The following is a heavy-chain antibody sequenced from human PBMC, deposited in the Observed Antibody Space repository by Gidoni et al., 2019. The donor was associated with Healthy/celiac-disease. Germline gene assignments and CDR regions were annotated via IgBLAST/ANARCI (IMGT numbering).Heavy chain of an antibody. Sequence: QLQLPESGPGLLKPSEPLSLTSTVSVCSISSYYWSWIRQPPGKGLEWIWYIYYSGSTNYNPYLKSRVTISVDTSKNQFSLKLSSVTAADTAVYYCARTLSGSSFYFDYWGQGTLVTVSS. J-gene: IGHJ4*02. CDR1: VCSISSYY. V-gene: IGHV4-59*01. CDR3: ARTLSGSSFYFDY. D-gene: IGHD1-26*01. CDR2: IYYSGST.